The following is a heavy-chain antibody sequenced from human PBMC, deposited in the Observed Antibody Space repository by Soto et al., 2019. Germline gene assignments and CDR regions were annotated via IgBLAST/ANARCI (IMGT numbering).Heavy chain of an antibody. J-gene: IGHJ6*02. CDR1: GGSISSYY. Sequence: SETLSLTCTVSGGSISSYYWSWIRQPPGKGLEWIGYIYYSGSTNYNPSLKSRVTISVDTSKNQFSLKLSSVTAAGTAVYYCARVKDDFWSGYPDYYYYGMDVWGQGTTVTVSS. CDR3: ARVKDDFWSGYPDYYYYGMDV. D-gene: IGHD3-3*01. CDR2: IYYSGST. V-gene: IGHV4-59*01.